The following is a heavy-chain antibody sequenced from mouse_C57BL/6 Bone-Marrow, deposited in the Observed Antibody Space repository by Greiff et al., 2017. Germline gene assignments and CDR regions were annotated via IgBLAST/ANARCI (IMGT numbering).Heavy chain of an antibody. CDR1: GYTFTSYW. Sequence: VQLQQSGAELVKPGASVKLSCKASGYTFTSYWIEWVKQRPGHGLEWIGEILPGSGSTNYNEKFKGKATFTADTSSNTAYMQLSSLTTEDSAIYYCAREGANWVYAMDYWGQGTSVTVSS. D-gene: IGHD4-1*01. V-gene: IGHV1-9*01. J-gene: IGHJ4*01. CDR3: AREGANWVYAMDY. CDR2: ILPGSGST.